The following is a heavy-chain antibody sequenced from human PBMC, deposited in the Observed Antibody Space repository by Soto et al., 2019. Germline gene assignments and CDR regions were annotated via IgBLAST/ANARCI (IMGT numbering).Heavy chain of an antibody. CDR1: GFTFSSYA. CDR3: AKHGWALLRYYYYYGMDV. Sequence: EVQLLESGGGLVQPGGSLRLSCAASGFTFSSYAMSWVRQAPGKGLEWVSAISGSGGSTYYADSVKGRFTISRDNSKNTLYLQMNSLRAEDTAVYYCAKHGWALLRYYYYYGMDVWGQGTTVTVSS. CDR2: ISGSGGST. D-gene: IGHD1-26*01. J-gene: IGHJ6*02. V-gene: IGHV3-23*01.